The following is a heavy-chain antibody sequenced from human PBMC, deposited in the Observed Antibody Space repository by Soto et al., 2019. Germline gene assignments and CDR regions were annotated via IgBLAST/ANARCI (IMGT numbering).Heavy chain of an antibody. D-gene: IGHD3-10*01. V-gene: IGHV1-69*13. CDR1: GGTFSSYA. Sequence: AASVKVSCKASGGTFSSYAISWVRQAPGQGLEWMGGIIPIFGTANYAQKFQGRVTITADESTSTAYMELSSLRSEDTAVYYCARDSPIRRAIDYWGQGTLVTVSS. CDR2: IIPIFGTA. J-gene: IGHJ4*02. CDR3: ARDSPIRRAIDY.